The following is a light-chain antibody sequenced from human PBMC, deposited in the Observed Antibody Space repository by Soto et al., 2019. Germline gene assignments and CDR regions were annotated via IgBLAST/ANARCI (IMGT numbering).Light chain of an antibody. CDR3: HQYGSSPRT. Sequence: EIVLTQSPGTLSLSPGERATPSCRASQSVSSSFLAWYQQKPGQAPSLLIYGASSRATAIPDRFSGSGSGTDFTLTISRLEPEDFAVYYCHQYGSSPRTFGQGTKVEIK. V-gene: IGKV3-20*01. CDR1: QSVSSSF. J-gene: IGKJ1*01. CDR2: GAS.